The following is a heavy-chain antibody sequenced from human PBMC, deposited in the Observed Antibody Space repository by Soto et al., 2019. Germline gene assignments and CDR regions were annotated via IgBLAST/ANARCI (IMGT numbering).Heavy chain of an antibody. J-gene: IGHJ4*02. Sequence: QITLKESGPTLVKPTQTLTLTCSFSGFSLSTSGVGMDWIRQPPGKALEWLALIYWDDDKRYSPSLKSRVTITQDTSKNPVVLKINNMDPVDTATYFWAHRRSFDSFDHWGQGTLVTVSS. CDR2: IYWDDDK. V-gene: IGHV2-5*02. CDR3: AHRRSFDSFDH. D-gene: IGHD3-9*01. CDR1: GFSLSTSGVG.